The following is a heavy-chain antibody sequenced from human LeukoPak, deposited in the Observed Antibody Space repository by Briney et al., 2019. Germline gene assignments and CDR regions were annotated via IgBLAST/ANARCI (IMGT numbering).Heavy chain of an antibody. J-gene: IGHJ3*02. CDR2: IYYSGST. D-gene: IGHD5-12*01. CDR1: GGSISSYY. V-gene: IGHV4-59*01. Sequence: SETLSLTCTVSGGSISSYYWSWIRQPPGKGLEWIGYIYYSGSTNYNPSLKSRVTISVDTSKNQFSLKLSSVTAADTAVYYCARGLVAGDAFDIWGQGTMVTVSS. CDR3: ARGLVAGDAFDI.